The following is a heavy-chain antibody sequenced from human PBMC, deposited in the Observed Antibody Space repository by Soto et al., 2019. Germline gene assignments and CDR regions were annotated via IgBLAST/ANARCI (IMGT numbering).Heavy chain of an antibody. CDR3: AHKGGRGAAMDV. D-gene: IGHD2-15*01. CDR2: IYWDDDK. J-gene: IGHJ6*02. CDR1: GFSVSTSGVG. Sequence: QITLKESGPTLVKPTQTLTLTCTFSGFSVSTSGVGVAWLRQPPGKALEWLALIYWDDDKRYSPFLQSRVTITKDTSKNQVVPTMTNMDPVDTATYYCAHKGGRGAAMDVWGQGTTVTVSS. V-gene: IGHV2-5*02.